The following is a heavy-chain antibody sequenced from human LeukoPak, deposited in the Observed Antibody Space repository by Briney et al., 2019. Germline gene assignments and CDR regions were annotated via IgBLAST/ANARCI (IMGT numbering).Heavy chain of an antibody. V-gene: IGHV3-30*04. CDR3: ARDSGLTRSYGMAV. CDR2: ISYDGRNK. Sequence: GRSLRLSCAASGFTFSNYAMHWVRQAPGKGLEWVAVISYDGRNKYYADSVTGRFTISRDNSKHPLDLQLHNLRAEDTAVYYCARDSGLTRSYGMAVWGQGTTVTVSS. D-gene: IGHD1-14*01. CDR1: GFTFSNYA. J-gene: IGHJ6*02.